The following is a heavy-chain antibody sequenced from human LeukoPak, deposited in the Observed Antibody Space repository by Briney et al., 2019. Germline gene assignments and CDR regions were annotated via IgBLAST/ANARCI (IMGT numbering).Heavy chain of an antibody. CDR2: IWYDGSKE. D-gene: IGHD1-1*01. CDR1: GFTFSSYG. Sequence: PGGSLRLSCAASGFTFSSYGMHWVRQAPGKGLEWVAIIWYDGSKEYYVDSVRGRFTISRDNSRNTLYLQMNSLRAEDTAVYYCARDRGTNGINDRGYFDYWGQGTLVTVSS. V-gene: IGHV3-33*01. J-gene: IGHJ4*02. CDR3: ARDRGTNGINDRGYFDY.